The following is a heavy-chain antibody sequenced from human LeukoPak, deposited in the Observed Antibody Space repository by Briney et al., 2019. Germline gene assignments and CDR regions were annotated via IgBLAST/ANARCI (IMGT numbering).Heavy chain of an antibody. CDR1: GFTFSSYG. V-gene: IGHV3-30*02. D-gene: IGHD2-8*01. CDR2: IRYDGSNK. J-gene: IGHJ4*02. CDR3: ARGPDIVLMVYASWVPPYFDY. Sequence: GGSLRLSCAASGFTFSSYGMHWVRQAPCKGLEWVAFIRYDGSNKYYADSVKGRFTISRDNSKNTLYLQMNSLRAEDTAVYYCARGPDIVLMVYASWVPPYFDYWGQGTLVTVSS.